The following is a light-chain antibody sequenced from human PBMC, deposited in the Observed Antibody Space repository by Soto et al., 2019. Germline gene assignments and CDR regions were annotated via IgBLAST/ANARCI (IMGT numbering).Light chain of an antibody. J-gene: IGKJ2*01. CDR2: DAS. V-gene: IGKV3-11*01. Sequence: DIVLTQSPGTLSLSPGERVTLSCRASQSINNYLAWYQQKPGQAPRLLIYDASNRATGTPSRFSGRGSGTDFTLRISGLEPEDFATYYCQQRAGWPYTFGQGTRLEIK. CDR3: QQRAGWPYT. CDR1: QSINNY.